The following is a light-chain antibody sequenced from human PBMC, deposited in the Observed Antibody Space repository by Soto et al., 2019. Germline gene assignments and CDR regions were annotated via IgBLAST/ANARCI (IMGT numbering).Light chain of an antibody. CDR1: SSDVGGYNY. CDR3: TSWTTSTTMK. Sequence: QSVLTQPASVSGSPGQSITISCTGTSSDVGGYNYVSWYQQHPGKAPKLMIYDVSNRPSGVSNRFSGSKSGNTASLTISGFQAEDGADYYCTSWTTSTTMKFGGGTKVTVL. V-gene: IGLV2-14*01. CDR2: DVS. J-gene: IGLJ2*01.